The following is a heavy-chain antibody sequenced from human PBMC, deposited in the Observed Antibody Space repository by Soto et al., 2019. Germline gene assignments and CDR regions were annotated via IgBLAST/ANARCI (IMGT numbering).Heavy chain of an antibody. CDR3: ARVRMQQLVYYYYGMDV. D-gene: IGHD6-13*01. Sequence: SVKVSCKVSGYTLTELSMHWVRQAPGKGLEWMGGFDPEDGETIYAQKFQGRVTITADESTSTAYMELSSLRSEDTAVYYCARVRMQQLVYYYYGMDVWGQGITVTVSS. V-gene: IGHV1-24*01. CDR1: GYTLTELS. CDR2: FDPEDGET. J-gene: IGHJ6*02.